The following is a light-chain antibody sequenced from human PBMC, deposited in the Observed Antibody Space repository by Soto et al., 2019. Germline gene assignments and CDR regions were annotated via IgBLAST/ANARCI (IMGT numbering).Light chain of an antibody. CDR1: SSDVGGYKY. V-gene: IGLV2-14*01. Sequence: QSALTQPASVSGSPGQSITISCTGTSSDVGGYKYVSWYQQHPGKAPKLMIYEVSNRPSGVSDRFSGSKSGNTASLTISGLQAEDEADYYCSSYTGSNTRYVFGTGTKVNVL. J-gene: IGLJ1*01. CDR3: SSYTGSNTRYV. CDR2: EVS.